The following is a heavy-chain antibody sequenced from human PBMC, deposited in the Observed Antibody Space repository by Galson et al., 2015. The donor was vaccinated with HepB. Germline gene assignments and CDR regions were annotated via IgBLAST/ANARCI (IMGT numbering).Heavy chain of an antibody. CDR3: VKDRAITISTAESYYFDY. Sequence: SLRLSCAASGFTFSTYAMNWVRQAPGKGLEYVSAISSNGGSTYYADSVKGRSTISRDNSKNTLYLQMCSLRAEDTAVYYCVKDRAITISTAESYYFDYWGQGTLVTVSS. D-gene: IGHD3-3*01. J-gene: IGHJ4*02. V-gene: IGHV3-64D*06. CDR2: ISSNGGST. CDR1: GFTFSTYA.